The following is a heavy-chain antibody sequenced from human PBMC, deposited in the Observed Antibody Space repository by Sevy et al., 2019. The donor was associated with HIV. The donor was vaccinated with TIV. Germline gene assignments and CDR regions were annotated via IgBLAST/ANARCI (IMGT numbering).Heavy chain of an antibody. CDR3: ARVFISFDY. CDR1: GFTFSTYW. V-gene: IGHV3-7*01. Sequence: GGYLRLSCAASGFTFSTYWMTWVRQAPGKGLEWLANINHDGDEKYYLDSVKGRFTISRDNAKNSLYLQMNTLRAEDTAVYYCARVFISFDYWGQGTLVTVSS. CDR2: INHDGDEK. D-gene: IGHD3-10*01. J-gene: IGHJ4*02.